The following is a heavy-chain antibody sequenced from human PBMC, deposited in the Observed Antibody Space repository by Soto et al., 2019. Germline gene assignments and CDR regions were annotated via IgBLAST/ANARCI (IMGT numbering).Heavy chain of an antibody. CDR1: GFTVSSNY. D-gene: IGHD4-17*01. J-gene: IGHJ3*02. V-gene: IGHV3-53*04. CDR3: ATGLTSTVTDAFDI. Sequence: GGSLRLSCAASGFTVSSNYMSWVRQAPGKGLEWVSVIYSGGSTYYADSVKGRFTISRHNSKNTLYLQMNSLRAEDTAVYYCATGLTSTVTDAFDIWGQGTMVTVSS. CDR2: IYSGGST.